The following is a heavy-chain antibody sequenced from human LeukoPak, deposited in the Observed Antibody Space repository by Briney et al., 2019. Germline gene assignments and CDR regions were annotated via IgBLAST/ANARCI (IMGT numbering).Heavy chain of an antibody. Sequence: SETLSLTCTVSGGSISSYYWGWIRQPPGKGLEWIGSLYYSGSTYYNPSLKGRVTISVVTSKNQFSLKLSSVTAADTAVYYCARHEYGDSNSFDYWGQGTLVTVSS. CDR3: ARHEYGDSNSFDY. CDR2: LYYSGST. V-gene: IGHV4-39*01. CDR1: GGSISSYY. D-gene: IGHD4-17*01. J-gene: IGHJ4*02.